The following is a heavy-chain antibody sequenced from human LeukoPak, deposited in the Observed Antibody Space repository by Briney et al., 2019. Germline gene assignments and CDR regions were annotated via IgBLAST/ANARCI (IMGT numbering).Heavy chain of an antibody. CDR1: GYSFTTYW. CDR3: AGGYYDSRRYRYDAFDI. J-gene: IGHJ3*02. D-gene: IGHD3-22*01. CDR2: IYPGDSDT. V-gene: IGHV5-51*01. Sequence: GESLKISCKGSGYSFTTYWIGWVRQMPGKGLEWMGIIYPGDSDTRYSPSFQGQVTISAGKSISTAYLQWSSLKASDTAMYYCAGGYYDSRRYRYDAFDIWGQGTMVTVSS.